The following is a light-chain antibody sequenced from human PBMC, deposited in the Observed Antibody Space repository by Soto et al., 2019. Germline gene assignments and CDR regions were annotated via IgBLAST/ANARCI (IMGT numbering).Light chain of an antibody. CDR3: CSYARSYTKV. CDR2: DVS. CDR1: SSDVGGYNY. J-gene: IGLJ1*01. V-gene: IGLV2-11*01. Sequence: QSVLTQPRSVSGSPGQSVTISCTGTSSDVGGYNYVSWYQQHPGKAPKLMIYDVSKRPSGVPDRFSGSKSGNTASLTISGLHAEDEADYYCCSYARSYTKVFGTGTKVTVL.